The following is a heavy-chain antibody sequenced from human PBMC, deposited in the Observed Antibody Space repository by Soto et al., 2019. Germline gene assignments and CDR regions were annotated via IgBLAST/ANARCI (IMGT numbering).Heavy chain of an antibody. CDR3: VRVGIVARPY. D-gene: IGHD2-21*01. CDR1: GLTFSKFE. Sequence: VGSLRLSCEVSGLTFSKFEMTWVRQAPGKGLEWVSSISSDGTTIYYADSVKGRFTISRDNDKNLLYLQMNSLKGEDTATYYCVRVGIVARPYWGQGTPVTVSS. V-gene: IGHV3-48*03. CDR2: ISSDGTTI. J-gene: IGHJ4*02.